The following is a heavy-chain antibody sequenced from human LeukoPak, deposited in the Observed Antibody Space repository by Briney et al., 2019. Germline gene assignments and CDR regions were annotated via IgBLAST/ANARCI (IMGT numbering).Heavy chain of an antibody. CDR1: GGSISSYY. V-gene: IGHV4-59*01. CDR2: IYYSGST. CDR3: ARVGGYSYGLFDY. J-gene: IGHJ4*02. D-gene: IGHD5-18*01. Sequence: SETLSLTCTVSGGSISSYYWSWIRQPPGKGLEWIGYIYYSGSTNYNPSLKSRVTISVDTSKNQFSLKLSSVTAADTAVYYCARVGGYSYGLFDYWGQGTLVTVSS.